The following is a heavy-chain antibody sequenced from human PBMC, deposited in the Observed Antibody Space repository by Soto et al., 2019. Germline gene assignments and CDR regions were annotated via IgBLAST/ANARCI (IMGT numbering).Heavy chain of an antibody. CDR2: IYWDDDK. D-gene: IGHD2-15*01. V-gene: IGHV2-5*02. Sequence: QITLKESGPMLVKPTQTLTLTCTFSGFSLSTSAEGVGWIRQPPGKALEWLALIYWDDDKRYSPSLKSRLTITTDTSKNQVVLTMTNMDPVDTAIYYCTHKGGRGAGMDVWGHGTTVTVSS. CDR3: THKGGRGAGMDV. J-gene: IGHJ6*02. CDR1: GFSLSTSAEG.